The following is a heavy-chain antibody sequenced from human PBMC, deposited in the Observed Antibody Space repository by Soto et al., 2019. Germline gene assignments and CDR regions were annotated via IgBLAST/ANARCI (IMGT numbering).Heavy chain of an antibody. CDR2: ISGSGGST. J-gene: IGHJ4*02. D-gene: IGHD3-22*01. CDR3: AKDEYSSGYYQGNFDY. Sequence: GGSLRLSCAASGFTFSSYAMSWVRQAPGKGLEWVSAISGSGGSTYYADSVKGRFTISRDNSKNTLYLQMNSLRAEDTAVYYCAKDEYSSGYYQGNFDYWGQGTLVTVSS. CDR1: GFTFSSYA. V-gene: IGHV3-23*01.